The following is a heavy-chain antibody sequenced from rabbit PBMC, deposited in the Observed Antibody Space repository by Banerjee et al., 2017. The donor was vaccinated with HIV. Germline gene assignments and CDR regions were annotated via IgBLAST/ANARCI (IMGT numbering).Heavy chain of an antibody. CDR3: ARDPYDNAL. J-gene: IGHJ4*01. Sequence: QSLEESGGDLVKPGASLTLTCTASGFSFSSIYYMCWVRQAPGKGLEWIACIYAGSSGSTYYASWAKGRFTISKTSSTTVTLQMTSLTAADTATYFCARDPYDNALWGPGTLVTVS. CDR2: IYAGSSGST. D-gene: IGHD1-1*01. CDR1: GFSFSSIYY. V-gene: IGHV1S40*01.